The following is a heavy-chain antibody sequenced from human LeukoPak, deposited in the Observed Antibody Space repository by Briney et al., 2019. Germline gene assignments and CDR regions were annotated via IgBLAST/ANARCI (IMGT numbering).Heavy chain of an antibody. V-gene: IGHV3-15*01. D-gene: IGHD3-10*01. CDR3: TKFYYSAFLI. CDR2: IKSKTDGGTR. J-gene: IGHJ3*02. CDR1: GFTSSNAW. Sequence: PGGSLTLSCAVSGFTSSNAWMSWVRQAPGKGLEWVGRIKSKTDGGTRDYAAPVKGRFTISRDDSKNTLYLQMNSLKTEDTAVYYCTKFYYSAFLIWGPGTMVTVSS.